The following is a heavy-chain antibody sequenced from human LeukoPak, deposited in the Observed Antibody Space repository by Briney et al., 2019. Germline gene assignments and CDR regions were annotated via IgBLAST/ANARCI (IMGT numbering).Heavy chain of an antibody. CDR1: GVSISSYY. V-gene: IGHV4-59*01. CDR3: ARIVHSSSWSPFDY. D-gene: IGHD6-13*01. J-gene: IGHJ4*02. Sequence: PSETLSLTCTVSGVSISSYYWNWIRQPPGKGLEWIGYISYSGSTNYNPSLKSRVTISVDTSKNQFSLKLSSVTAADTAVYYCARIVHSSSWSPFDYWGQGTLVTVSS. CDR2: ISYSGST.